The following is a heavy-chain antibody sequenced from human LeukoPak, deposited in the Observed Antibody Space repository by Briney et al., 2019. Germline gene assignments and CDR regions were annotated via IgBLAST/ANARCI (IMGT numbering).Heavy chain of an antibody. V-gene: IGHV3-48*04. CDR2: ISSSSTI. J-gene: IGHJ4*02. CDR1: GFTFSSYS. CDR3: AREPPTNRDSSNYGN. Sequence: PGGSLRLSCAASGFTFSSYSMNWVRQAPGEGLEWVSYISSSSTIYYADSVKGRFTISRDNAKNSLYLQMNSLRADDTAVYYCAREPPTNRDSSNYGNWGQGTLVTVSS. D-gene: IGHD4-11*01.